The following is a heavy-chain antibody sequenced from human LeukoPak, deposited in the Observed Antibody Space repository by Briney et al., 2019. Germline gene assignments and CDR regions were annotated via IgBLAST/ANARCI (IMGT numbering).Heavy chain of an antibody. D-gene: IGHD3-10*01. Sequence: PGGSLRLSCAASGFTFSSYAMSWVRQAPGKGLEWVSAISGSGGSTYYADSVKGRFTISRDNSKNTLYLQMNSLRAEDTAVYYCAKAPTYYYGSGNPLPDYWGQGTLVTVSS. CDR2: ISGSGGST. CDR1: GFTFSSYA. V-gene: IGHV3-23*01. CDR3: AKAPTYYYGSGNPLPDY. J-gene: IGHJ4*02.